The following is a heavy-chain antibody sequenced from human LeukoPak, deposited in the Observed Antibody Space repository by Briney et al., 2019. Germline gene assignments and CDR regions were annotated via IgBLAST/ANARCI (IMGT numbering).Heavy chain of an antibody. CDR2: IRSKANSYAT. V-gene: IGHV3-73*01. CDR1: GFTFSGSA. J-gene: IGHJ6*04. Sequence: GGSLRLSCAASGFTFSGSAMHWVRQASGKGLEWVGRIRSKANSYATAYAASVEGRFTISRDDSKNTAYLQMNSLKTDDTAVCYCTIQGGVWGKGTTVTVSS. D-gene: IGHD2-15*01. CDR3: TIQGGV.